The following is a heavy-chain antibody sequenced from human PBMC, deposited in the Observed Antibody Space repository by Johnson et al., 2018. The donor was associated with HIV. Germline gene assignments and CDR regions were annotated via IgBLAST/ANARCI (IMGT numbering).Heavy chain of an antibody. CDR1: GFTFSSYA. Sequence: EVQLVESGGGLVQPGGSLRLSCAASGFTFSSYAMSWVRQAPGKGLEWVSAISGSGGSTYYADSVKGRFTISRDNSENTLYLQMKSLGTEDTAVYYCARDGDSDAFDIWGQGTVVTVSS. CDR2: ISGSGGST. V-gene: IGHV3-23*04. CDR3: ARDGDSDAFDI. D-gene: IGHD4-17*01. J-gene: IGHJ3*02.